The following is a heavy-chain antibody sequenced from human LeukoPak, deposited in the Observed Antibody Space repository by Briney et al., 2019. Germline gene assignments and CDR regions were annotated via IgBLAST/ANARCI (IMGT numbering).Heavy chain of an antibody. CDR2: ISSGSSSR. D-gene: IGHD4-17*01. Sequence: GGSLRLSCAASGFTFNTFDMTWVRQAPGKGLEWVSYISSGSSSRYYADSVKGRFTISRDNAKNSLYLQMNSLRAEDTAVYYCTRDRDYGDYINPFDYWGQGTLVTVSS. V-gene: IGHV3-48*01. CDR1: GFTFNTFD. J-gene: IGHJ4*02. CDR3: TRDRDYGDYINPFDY.